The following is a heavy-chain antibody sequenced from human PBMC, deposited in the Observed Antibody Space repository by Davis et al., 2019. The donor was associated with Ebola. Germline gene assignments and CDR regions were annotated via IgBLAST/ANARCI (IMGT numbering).Heavy chain of an antibody. CDR1: GFTFSDYY. D-gene: IGHD5-18*01. CDR2: ISSSSSYT. Sequence: GESLKISCAASGFTFSDYYMSWIRQAPGKGLEWVSYISSSSSYTNYADSVKGRFTISRDNAKNSLYLQMDSLRAEDTALYYCARGGNAAMDFWGQGTLVTVSS. CDR3: ARGGNAAMDF. J-gene: IGHJ4*02. V-gene: IGHV3-11*05.